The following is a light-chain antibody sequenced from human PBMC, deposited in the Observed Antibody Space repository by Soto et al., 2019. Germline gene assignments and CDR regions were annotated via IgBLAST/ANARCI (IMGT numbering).Light chain of an antibody. CDR1: SSDVGAYKF. V-gene: IGLV2-11*01. CDR3: SSYAGNKVYV. CDR2: DVS. J-gene: IGLJ1*01. Sequence: QSVLTQPRSLSGSPGQSVTISCTGTSSDVGAYKFVSWYQLHPGKVPKLIIYDVSERPSGVPDRFSGSKSGNTASLTISGLQADDEADYYCSSYAGNKVYVFGTGTKVTVL.